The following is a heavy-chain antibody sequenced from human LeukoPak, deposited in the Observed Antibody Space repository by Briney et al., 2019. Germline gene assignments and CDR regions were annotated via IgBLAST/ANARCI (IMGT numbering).Heavy chain of an antibody. Sequence: PSETLSLTCAVSGGSISSYYWSWIRQPPGKGLEWIGYIYYSGSTNYNPSLKSRVTISVDTSKNQFSLKLSSVTAADTAVYYCARRRSYYNYFDYWGQGTLVTVSS. CDR1: GGSISSYY. D-gene: IGHD3-10*01. CDR3: ARRRSYYNYFDY. J-gene: IGHJ4*02. V-gene: IGHV4-59*08. CDR2: IYYSGST.